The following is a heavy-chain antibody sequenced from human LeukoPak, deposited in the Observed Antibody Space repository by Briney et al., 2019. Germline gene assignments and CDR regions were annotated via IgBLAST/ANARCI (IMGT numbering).Heavy chain of an antibody. CDR3: AGDYGAGNWFDP. CDR1: GGSISSYY. V-gene: IGHV4-59*01. D-gene: IGHD3-10*01. J-gene: IGHJ5*02. Sequence: PSETLSLTCTVSGGSISSYYWSWIRQPPGKGLEWIGYIYYSGSTNYNPSLKSRVTISVDTSKNQFSLKLSSVTAADTAVYYCAGDYGAGNWFDPWGQGTLVTVSS. CDR2: IYYSGST.